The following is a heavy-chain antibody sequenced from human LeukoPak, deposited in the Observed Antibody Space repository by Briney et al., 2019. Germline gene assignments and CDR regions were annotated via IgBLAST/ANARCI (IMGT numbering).Heavy chain of an antibody. V-gene: IGHV3-11*04. CDR1: GFTFSDYY. Sequence: PGGSLRLSCAASGFTFSDYYMSWIRQAPGKGLEWVSYISNSGSFIYYSDSVKGRFTISRDNAKNSLYLQMNSLRAEDTAVYYCARETFCTNTTCPIGDHFDYWGQGTLVTVSS. CDR3: ARETFCTNTTCPIGDHFDY. D-gene: IGHD2-2*01. J-gene: IGHJ4*02. CDR2: ISNSGSFI.